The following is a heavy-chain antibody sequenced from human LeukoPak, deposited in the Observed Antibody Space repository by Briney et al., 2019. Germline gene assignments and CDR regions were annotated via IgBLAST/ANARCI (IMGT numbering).Heavy chain of an antibody. V-gene: IGHV4-59*01. CDR2: IYYSGST. D-gene: IGHD1-7*01. J-gene: IGHJ6*02. CDR1: GGSISNYY. Sequence: PSETLSLTCTVSGGSISNYYWSWIRQPPGKGLEWIGYIYYSGSTNYNPSLKSRVTISVDTSTNQFSLKLSSVTAADTAVYYCARNNWNYGSSMDVWGQGTTVTVSS. CDR3: ARNNWNYGSSMDV.